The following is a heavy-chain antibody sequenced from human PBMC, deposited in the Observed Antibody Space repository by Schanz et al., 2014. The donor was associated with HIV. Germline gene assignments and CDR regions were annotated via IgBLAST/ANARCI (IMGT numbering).Heavy chain of an antibody. D-gene: IGHD1-1*01. Sequence: QVHLVQSGAEVKKPGSSVKVSCKASGGTFMTYAISWVRQAPGQGLEWMGGIIPIFGTANYAQKFQGRVTITADESTSTAYMELSSLRSEDTAVYYCADAPVERGYYYYGMDVWGQGTTVTVSS. CDR3: ADAPVERGYYYYGMDV. J-gene: IGHJ6*02. CDR1: GGTFMTYA. V-gene: IGHV1-69*01. CDR2: IIPIFGTA.